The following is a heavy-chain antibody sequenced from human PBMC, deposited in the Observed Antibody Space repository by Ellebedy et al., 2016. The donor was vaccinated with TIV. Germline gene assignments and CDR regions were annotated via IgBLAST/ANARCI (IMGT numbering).Heavy chain of an antibody. CDR2: IYYSGST. D-gene: IGHD6-19*01. Sequence: MPGGSLRLSCTVSGGSISSSSYYWGWIRQPPGKGLEWIGSIYYSGSTYYNPSLKSRVTISIDTSKNQFSLKLSSVTAADTAVYYCARIAVALSRFDYWGQGTLVTVSS. V-gene: IGHV4-39*01. CDR1: GGSISSSSYY. J-gene: IGHJ4*02. CDR3: ARIAVALSRFDY.